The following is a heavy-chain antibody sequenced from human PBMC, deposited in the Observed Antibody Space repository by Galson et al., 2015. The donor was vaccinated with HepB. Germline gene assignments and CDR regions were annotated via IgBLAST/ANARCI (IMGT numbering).Heavy chain of an antibody. J-gene: IGHJ6*02. D-gene: IGHD3-10*01. V-gene: IGHV3-33*08. CDR2: IWYDGSNK. Sequence: SLRLSCAASGFTFSSYGLHWVRQAPGKGLEWVAVIWYDGSNKYYADSVKGRFTISRDNSKNTLYLQMNSLRAEDTAVYYCARELGSGSHGMDVWGQGTTVTVSS. CDR3: ARELGSGSHGMDV. CDR1: GFTFSSYG.